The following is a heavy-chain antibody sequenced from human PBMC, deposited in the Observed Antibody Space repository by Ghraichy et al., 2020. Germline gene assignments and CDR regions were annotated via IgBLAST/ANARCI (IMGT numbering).Heavy chain of an antibody. CDR2: IDWDDDK. CDR3: ARIVSSSWQIRSYYYYGMDV. CDR1: GFSLSTSGMC. J-gene: IGHJ6*02. V-gene: IGHV2-70*11. Sequence: QTLSLTCTFSGFSLSTSGMCVSWIRQPPGKALEWLARIDWDDDKYYSTSLKTRLTISKDTSKNQVVLTMTNMDPVDTATYYCARIVSSSWQIRSYYYYGMDVWGQGTTVTVSS. D-gene: IGHD6-13*01.